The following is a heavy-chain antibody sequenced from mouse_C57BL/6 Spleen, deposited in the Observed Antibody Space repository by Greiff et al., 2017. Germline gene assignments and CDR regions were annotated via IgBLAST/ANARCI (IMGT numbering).Heavy chain of an antibody. V-gene: IGHV1-63*01. D-gene: IGHD1-1*01. CDR3: ARRDYGSSPRDYAMDY. J-gene: IGHJ4*01. CDR2: IYPGGGYT. Sequence: VQLQQSGAELVRPGTSVKMSCKASGYTFTNYWIGWAKQRPGHGLEWIGDIYPGGGYTNYNEKFKGKATLTADKSSSTAYMQFSSLTSEDSAIYYCARRDYGSSPRDYAMDYWGQGTSVTVSS. CDR1: GYTFTNYW.